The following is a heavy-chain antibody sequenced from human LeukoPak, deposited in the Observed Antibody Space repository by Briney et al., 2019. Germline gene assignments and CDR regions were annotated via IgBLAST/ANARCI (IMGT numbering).Heavy chain of an antibody. D-gene: IGHD2-21*02. CDR3: ARDSAWEGDWLDLMDV. CDR1: CGSLNNNY. J-gene: IGHJ6*02. V-gene: IGHV4-59*01. CDR2: INHEGDT. Sequence: SETLFPPLSIFCGSLNNNYRGWIRRPPGKGMEGSGDINHEGDTNFNPSLKSRVTLTVDTSKNQVSLRLRSVTAADTADYYCARDSAWEGDWLDLMDVWGQGTTVIVSS.